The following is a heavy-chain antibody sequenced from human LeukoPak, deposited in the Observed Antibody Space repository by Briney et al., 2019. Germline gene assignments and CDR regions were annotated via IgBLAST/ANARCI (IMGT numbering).Heavy chain of an antibody. J-gene: IGHJ4*02. Sequence: TGGSLRLSCAASGFTFSSYWMSWVRQAPGKGLEWVANIKQDGSEKYYVDSVKGRFTISRDNAKNTLYLQMNSLRAEDTAVYYCARSMLTIPIPGGYWGQGTLVTVSS. CDR1: GFTFSSYW. CDR2: IKQDGSEK. CDR3: ARSMLTIPIPGGY. D-gene: IGHD3-16*01. V-gene: IGHV3-7*01.